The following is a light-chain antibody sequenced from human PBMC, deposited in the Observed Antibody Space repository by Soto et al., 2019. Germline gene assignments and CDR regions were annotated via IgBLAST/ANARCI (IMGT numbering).Light chain of an antibody. CDR2: GAS. J-gene: IGKJ1*01. CDR3: QQYGSSPQT. CDR1: QSVSLNY. V-gene: IGKV3-20*01. Sequence: EIGLTQSPGTLSLSPGGRATLSCRASQSVSLNYVAWYQQKPGQAPRLLIYGASSRASGIPDRFSGSGSGTDFTLTISRLEPEDFAVYYCQQYGSSPQTFGQGTKVDVK.